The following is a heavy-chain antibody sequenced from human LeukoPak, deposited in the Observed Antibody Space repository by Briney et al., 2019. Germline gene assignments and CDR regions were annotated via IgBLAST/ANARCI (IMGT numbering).Heavy chain of an antibody. V-gene: IGHV1-46*01. J-gene: IGHJ4*02. D-gene: IGHD3-22*01. CDR2: INPSGGST. CDR1: GYTFTSYY. Sequence: ASVKVSCKASGYTFTSYYMHWVRQAPGQGLEWMGIINPSGGSTSYAQKFRGRVTMTRDTSTSTVYMELSSLRSEDTAVYYCARETGSGDSSGYSSGYWGQGTLVTVSS. CDR3: ARETGSGDSSGYSSGY.